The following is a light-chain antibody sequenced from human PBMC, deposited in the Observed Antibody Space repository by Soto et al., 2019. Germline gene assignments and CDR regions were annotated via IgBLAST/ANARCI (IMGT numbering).Light chain of an antibody. V-gene: IGLV2-14*01. J-gene: IGLJ3*02. CDR3: SSYTSSSTLWV. CDR1: SSDVGHYNY. CDR2: DVS. Sequence: QSALTQPASVSGSPGQSITISCTGTSSDVGHYNYVSWYQQHPGKAPKLMIYDVSNRPSGVSNRFSGSKSGNTASLIISGLQAEDEADYYCSSYTSSSTLWVFGGGTKPTVL.